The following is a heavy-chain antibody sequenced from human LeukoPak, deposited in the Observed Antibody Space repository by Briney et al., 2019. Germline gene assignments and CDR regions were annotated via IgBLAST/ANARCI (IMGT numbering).Heavy chain of an antibody. CDR1: GFTFGDYA. D-gene: IGHD2-21*02. V-gene: IGHV3-49*04. Sequence: GGSLRLSCTASGFTFGDYAMSWVRQAPGKGLEWVGFIRSKAYGGTTEYAASVKGRFTISRDDSKSIAYLQVNSLKTEDTAVYYCTTPRAYCGGDCGYYFDYWGQGTLVTVSS. CDR2: IRSKAYGGTT. J-gene: IGHJ4*02. CDR3: TTPRAYCGGDCGYYFDY.